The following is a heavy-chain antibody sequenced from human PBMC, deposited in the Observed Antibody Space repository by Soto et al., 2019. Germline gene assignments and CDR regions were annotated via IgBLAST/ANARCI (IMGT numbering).Heavy chain of an antibody. CDR1: GFTFGSSA. Sequence: LVQSGPDVKKPGTSVKVSCKTSGFTFGSSAVQWVRQVRGQRLEWIGWIVVASGYSNVAQKFQDRVSLTRDLSTNTAVMELSSLTSEDSAMYYCAADVIGVAGDFDPWGQGTLVSVSS. V-gene: IGHV1-58*01. J-gene: IGHJ5*02. CDR2: IVVASGYS. D-gene: IGHD6-19*01. CDR3: AADVIGVAGDFDP.